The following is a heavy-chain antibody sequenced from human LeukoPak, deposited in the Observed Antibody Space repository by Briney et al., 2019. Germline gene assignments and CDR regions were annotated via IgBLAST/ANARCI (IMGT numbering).Heavy chain of an antibody. Sequence: GGSLRLSCAASGFTFSSYGMSWVRQAPGKGLEWVSTISGSGGSTYYADSVKGRFTISRDNSKNTVNLQMNSLRAEDTAVYYCAKDGLGAARNNYWGQGTLVTVSS. J-gene: IGHJ4*02. V-gene: IGHV3-23*01. D-gene: IGHD1-26*01. CDR3: AKDGLGAARNNY. CDR2: ISGSGGST. CDR1: GFTFSSYG.